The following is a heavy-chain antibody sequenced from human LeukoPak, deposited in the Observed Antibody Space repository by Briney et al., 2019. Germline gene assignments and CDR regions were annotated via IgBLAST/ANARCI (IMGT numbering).Heavy chain of an antibody. V-gene: IGHV4-59*01. CDR2: IYYSGST. CDR3: ARTTADRYFDY. J-gene: IGHJ4*02. CDR1: GGSISSYY. D-gene: IGHD4-17*01. Sequence: SETLSPTCTVSGGSISSYYWSWIRQPPGKGLEWIGYIYYSGSTNYNPSLKSRVTISVDTSKNQFSLKLSSVTAADTAVYYCARTTADRYFDYWGQGTLVTVSS.